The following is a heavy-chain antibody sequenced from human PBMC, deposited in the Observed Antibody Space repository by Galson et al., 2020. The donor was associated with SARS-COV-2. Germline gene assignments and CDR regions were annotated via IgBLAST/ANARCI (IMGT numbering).Heavy chain of an antibody. J-gene: IGHJ4*02. Sequence: GGSLRLSCAASGFTFSSYGMNWVRQAPGKGLEWVAFIRYEYYTDSVKGRFTISRDNSKNTLYLQMNSLRPEDTAVYYCAKDVNKRCRGDCPFDYWGQGTLAIVAS. CDR2: IRYE. V-gene: IGHV3-30*02. CDR1: GFTFSSYG. CDR3: AKDVNKRCRGDCPFDY. D-gene: IGHD2-21*01.